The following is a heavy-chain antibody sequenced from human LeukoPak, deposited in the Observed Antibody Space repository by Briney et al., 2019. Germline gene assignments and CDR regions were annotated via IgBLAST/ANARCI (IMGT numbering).Heavy chain of an antibody. D-gene: IGHD2-8*01. CDR1: GYTFTSYD. J-gene: IGHJ4*02. Sequence: ASVKVSCKASGYTFTSYDINWVRQATGQGLEWMGWMNPNSGNTGYAQKFQGRVTMTRNTSMSTAYMELSSLRSEDTAVYYCARVGLVYAREPRLADYWGQGTLVTVSS. CDR2: MNPNSGNT. CDR3: ARVGLVYAREPRLADY. V-gene: IGHV1-8*01.